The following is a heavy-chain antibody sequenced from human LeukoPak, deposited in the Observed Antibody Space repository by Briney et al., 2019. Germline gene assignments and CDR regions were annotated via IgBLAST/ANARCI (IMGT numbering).Heavy chain of an antibody. J-gene: IGHJ6*03. Sequence: PGGSLRLSCAVSGFTFDDHGMSWVRQAPGKGLEWVSGINWNGGSTGYADSVKGRFTISRDNAKNSLYLQMNSLRAEDTALYYCARDLPYSGSYYYYYYMDVWGKGTTVTVSS. CDR2: INWNGGST. V-gene: IGHV3-20*04. CDR1: GFTFDDHG. D-gene: IGHD1-26*01. CDR3: ARDLPYSGSYYYYYYMDV.